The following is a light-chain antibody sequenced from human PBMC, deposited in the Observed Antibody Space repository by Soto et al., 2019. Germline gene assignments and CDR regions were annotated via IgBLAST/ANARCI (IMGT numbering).Light chain of an antibody. CDR1: SSDVGSYNL. V-gene: IGLV2-23*01. CDR3: CSYAGSYV. CDR2: EGS. J-gene: IGLJ1*01. Sequence: QSVLTQPASVSGSPGQSITISCTGTSSDVGSYNLVSWYQQHPGKAPKHMIYEGSKRPSGVSNRFSGSKSGNTASLTISGLQAEDEADYYCCSYAGSYVFGTGTKLTVL.